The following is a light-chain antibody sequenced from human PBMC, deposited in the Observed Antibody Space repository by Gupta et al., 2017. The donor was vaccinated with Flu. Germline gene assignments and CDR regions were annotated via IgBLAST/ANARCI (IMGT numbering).Light chain of an antibody. CDR3: NSRDSSGNHLV. CDR2: GKN. V-gene: IGLV3-19*01. CDR1: SLRGYY. J-gene: IGLJ3*02. Sequence: SSELTQGPTVSVALGQTVRITCQGDSLRGYYATWYQQKPGQAPVLVVFGKNNRPSGIPDRFSGSSSGNTASLTITGAQAEDEADYYCNSRDSSGNHLVFGGGTKLTVL.